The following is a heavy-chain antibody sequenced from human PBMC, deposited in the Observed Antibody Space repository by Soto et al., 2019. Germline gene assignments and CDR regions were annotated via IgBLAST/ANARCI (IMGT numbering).Heavy chain of an antibody. CDR2: IYFNGNT. D-gene: IGHD3-16*01. V-gene: IGHV4-59*01. CDR1: AASFSKYY. Sequence: SETLSLTCTVSAASFSKYYWSWIRQPPGKGLEWIGSIYFNGNTNYNPSLKRRVTISIDTSKKQISLNLTSVTDADTAVYYCASVTFGGVVLAHWGQGTLVTVSS. J-gene: IGHJ4*02. CDR3: ASVTFGGVVLAH.